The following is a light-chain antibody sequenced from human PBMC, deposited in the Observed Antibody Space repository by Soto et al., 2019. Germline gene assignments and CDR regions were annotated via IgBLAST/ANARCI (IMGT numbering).Light chain of an antibody. V-gene: IGLV1-40*01. J-gene: IGLJ1*01. CDR3: QTYDISLSESDV. CDR1: SSNIGAGSD. CDR2: INK. Sequence: QSVLTQPPSVSGAPGQTVTISCTGTSSNIGAGSDVHWYQQLPGAAPKLLIYINKNRPSGVPDRFSGSKSGSSASLAITGLQAEDEADYYCQTYDISLSESDVFGTGTKVTVL.